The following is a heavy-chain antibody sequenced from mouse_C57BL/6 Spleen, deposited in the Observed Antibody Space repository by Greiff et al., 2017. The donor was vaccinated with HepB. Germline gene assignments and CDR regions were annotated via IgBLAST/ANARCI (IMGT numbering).Heavy chain of an antibody. D-gene: IGHD3-2*01. CDR1: GFIFSSYG. Sequence: EVQVVESGGDLVKPGGSLKLSCAASGFIFSSYGMSWVRQTPDKRLEWVATISSGGSYTYYPDSVKGRFTISRDNAKNTLYLQMSSLKSEDTAMYYCARQRRQGAYFDYWGQGTTLTVSS. J-gene: IGHJ2*01. CDR3: ARQRRQGAYFDY. CDR2: ISSGGSYT. V-gene: IGHV5-6*01.